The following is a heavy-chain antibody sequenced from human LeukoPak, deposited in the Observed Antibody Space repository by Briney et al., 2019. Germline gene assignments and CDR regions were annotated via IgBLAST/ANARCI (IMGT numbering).Heavy chain of an antibody. CDR1: GGSISSHY. Sequence: SETLSLTCTVSGGSISSHYWSWIRQPPGKGLEWIGYIYYSGSTNYNPSLKSRVTISVDTSKNQFSLKLSSVTAADTAVYYCARESDGSGLTGYFDYWGQGTLVTVSS. D-gene: IGHD3-10*01. V-gene: IGHV4-59*11. CDR2: IYYSGST. J-gene: IGHJ4*02. CDR3: ARESDGSGLTGYFDY.